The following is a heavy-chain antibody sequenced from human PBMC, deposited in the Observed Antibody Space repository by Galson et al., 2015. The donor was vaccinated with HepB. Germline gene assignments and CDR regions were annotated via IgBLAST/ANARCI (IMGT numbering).Heavy chain of an antibody. Sequence: SVKVSCKASGYTFTSNGISWVRQAPGQGLEWMGWISAYNDNTKYAHKFQARITMTTYTSTTTASMELRRLRSDDTALYYCTRDRRVLPSLEWIIPLDNWGQGTLVPVSS. J-gene: IGHJ4*02. CDR1: GYTFTSNG. V-gene: IGHV1-18*04. D-gene: IGHD3-3*01. CDR3: TRDRRVLPSLEWIIPLDN. CDR2: ISAYNDNT.